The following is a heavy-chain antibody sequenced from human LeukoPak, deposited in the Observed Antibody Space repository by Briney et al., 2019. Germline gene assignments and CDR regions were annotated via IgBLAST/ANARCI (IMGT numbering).Heavy chain of an antibody. Sequence: GGSLRLSFAASGFTFSSYWMSWVRQAPGKGLEWVANIKQDGSEKYYVDSVRGRFTISRDNAKNSLYLQMNSLRAEDTAVYYCARDQGQDTAFDIWGQGTMVTVSS. CDR3: ARDQGQDTAFDI. V-gene: IGHV3-7*01. CDR1: GFTFSSYW. CDR2: IKQDGSEK. J-gene: IGHJ3*02. D-gene: IGHD5-18*01.